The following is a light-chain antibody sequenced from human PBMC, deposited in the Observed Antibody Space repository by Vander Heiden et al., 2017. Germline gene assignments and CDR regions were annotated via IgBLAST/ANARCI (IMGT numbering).Light chain of an antibody. CDR1: QSISSY. V-gene: IGKV1-39*01. CDR2: AAS. CDR3: QQSYSNPRVT. Sequence: DIQMTQSPSSLSASVGDRVTITCRASQSISSYLNWYQQKPGKAPKLLIYAASSLQSGVPSRFSGSGSGKDFTLTISSRQPEDFATYYCQQSYSNPRVTFGQGTKLEIK. J-gene: IGKJ2*01.